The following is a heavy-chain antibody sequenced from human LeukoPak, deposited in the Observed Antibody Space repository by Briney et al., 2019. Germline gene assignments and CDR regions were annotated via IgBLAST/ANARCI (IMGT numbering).Heavy chain of an antibody. CDR3: ARAPYYYDITGYTSPSYYFDY. D-gene: IGHD3-22*01. CDR1: GGSISSSSSYN. CDR2: FYSSVGP. J-gene: IGHJ4*02. V-gene: IGHV4-39*07. Sequence: PSETLSLTCSVPGGSISSSSSYNWGWIRQSPGKGLEWIGSFYSSVGPYSNPSLRGRVTISVDTSNNQLSLKLNAVTAADTAVYYCARAPYYYDITGYTSPSYYFDYWDQGTLVTVSS.